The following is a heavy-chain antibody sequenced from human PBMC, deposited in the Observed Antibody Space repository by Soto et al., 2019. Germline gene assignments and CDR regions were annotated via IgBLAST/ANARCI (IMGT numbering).Heavy chain of an antibody. CDR3: ATDPYYFDH. V-gene: IGHV3-48*01. Sequence: GGSLRLSCAASGFSFSSYPMNWVRQAPGRGLEWVSYISSSSTTIYYADSLKGRFTISRDNAKNSLYLQMKSLRAEDTAVYYCATDPYYFDHWGQGTLVTVSS. J-gene: IGHJ4*02. CDR1: GFSFSSYP. CDR2: ISSSSTTI.